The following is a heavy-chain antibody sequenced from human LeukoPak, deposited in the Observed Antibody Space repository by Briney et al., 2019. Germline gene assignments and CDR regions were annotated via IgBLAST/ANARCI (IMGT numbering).Heavy chain of an antibody. Sequence: PGVSLRLSCAASGFTFSSYWMGWVRQAPGKGLEWVANINQDGSEKYYVDSLEGRFTISRDNAQNPLCLQMNILRAEDTAVYYCARETSSGCSDHWGQGTLVTV. J-gene: IGHJ4*02. D-gene: IGHD3-22*01. CDR1: GFTFSSYW. V-gene: IGHV3-7*05. CDR2: INQDGSEK. CDR3: ARETSSGCSDH.